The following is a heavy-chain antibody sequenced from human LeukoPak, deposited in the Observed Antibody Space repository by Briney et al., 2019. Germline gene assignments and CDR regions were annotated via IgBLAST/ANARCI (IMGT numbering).Heavy chain of an antibody. V-gene: IGHV3-33*01. D-gene: IGHD6-19*01. Sequence: PGGSLRLSCAASGFPFSGSGMHWVRQAPGKGLEWVAVIWYDGSHQYYADSVKGRFTISKDNSKNTVDLQMNSLRAEDTAVYYCARLGSGWLFDYWGQGTLVTVSS. J-gene: IGHJ4*02. CDR1: GFPFSGSG. CDR2: IWYDGSHQ. CDR3: ARLGSGWLFDY.